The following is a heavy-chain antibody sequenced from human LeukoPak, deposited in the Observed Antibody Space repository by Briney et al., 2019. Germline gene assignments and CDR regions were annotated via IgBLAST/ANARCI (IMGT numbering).Heavy chain of an antibody. J-gene: IGHJ4*02. CDR3: ARITMVRGVTNSEG. D-gene: IGHD3-10*01. V-gene: IGHV3-30*03. Sequence: PGRSLRLSCAASGFTFSSYGMHWVRQAPGKGLEWVAVISYDGSNKYYADSVKGRFTISRDNSKNTLYLQMNSLRAEDTAVYYCARITMVRGVTNSEGWGQGTLVTVSS. CDR2: ISYDGSNK. CDR1: GFTFSSYG.